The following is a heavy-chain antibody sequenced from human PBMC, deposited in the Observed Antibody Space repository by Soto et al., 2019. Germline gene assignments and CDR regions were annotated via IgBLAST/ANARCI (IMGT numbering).Heavy chain of an antibody. CDR3: ARGALMGYYGMDV. D-gene: IGHD2-8*01. CDR2: IYYSGST. V-gene: IGHV4-59*01. Sequence: SETLSLTCTVSGGSISSYYWSWIRQPPGKGLEWIGYIYYSGSTNYNPSLKSRVTISVDTSKNQFSLKLSSVTAADTAVYYCARGALMGYYGMDVWGQGTTVT. J-gene: IGHJ6*02. CDR1: GGSISSYY.